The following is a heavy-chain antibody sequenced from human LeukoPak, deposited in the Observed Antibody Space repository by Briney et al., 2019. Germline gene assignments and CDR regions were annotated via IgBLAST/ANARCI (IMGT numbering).Heavy chain of an antibody. V-gene: IGHV1-69*04. D-gene: IGHD6-13*01. Sequence: GASVKVSCKASGGTFSSYAISWVRQAPGQGLEWMGRIIPILGIANYAQKFQGRVTITADKSTSTAYMELSSLRSEDTAVYYCARESIAAAGTGGFDYWGQGTLATVSS. CDR2: IIPILGIA. CDR1: GGTFSSYA. CDR3: ARESIAAAGTGGFDY. J-gene: IGHJ4*02.